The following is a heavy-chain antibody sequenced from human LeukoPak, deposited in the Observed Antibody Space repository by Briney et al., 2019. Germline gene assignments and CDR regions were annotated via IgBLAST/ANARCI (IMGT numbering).Heavy chain of an antibody. Sequence: GGSLRLSRAASGFTFSSYAMTWVRQAPGKGLEWVSVIYSGGSTYYADSVKGRFTISRDNSKNTLYLQMNSLRAEDTAVYYCGLEEWSTPPADYWGQGTLVTVSS. D-gene: IGHD3-3*01. V-gene: IGHV3-53*01. CDR3: GLEEWSTPPADY. CDR1: GFTFSSYA. CDR2: IYSGGST. J-gene: IGHJ4*02.